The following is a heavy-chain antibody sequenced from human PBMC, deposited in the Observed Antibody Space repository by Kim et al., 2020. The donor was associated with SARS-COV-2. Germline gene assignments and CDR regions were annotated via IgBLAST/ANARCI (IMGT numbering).Heavy chain of an antibody. CDR2: MNPNSGNT. CDR3: ARGHIQGIAVDTNLDY. Sequence: ASVKVSCKASGYTFTSYDINWVRQATGQGLEWMGWMNPNSGNTGYAQKFQGRVTMTRNTSISTAYMELSSLRSEDTAVYYCARGHIQGIAVDTNLDYWGQGTLVTVSS. D-gene: IGHD6-19*01. CDR1: GYTFTSYD. J-gene: IGHJ4*02. V-gene: IGHV1-8*01.